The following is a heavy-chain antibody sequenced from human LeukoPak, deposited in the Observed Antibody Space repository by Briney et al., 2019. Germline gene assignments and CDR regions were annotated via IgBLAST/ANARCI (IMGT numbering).Heavy chain of an antibody. D-gene: IGHD3-16*01. CDR1: GYTFSNYA. Sequence: GGSLRLSCAASGYTFSNYAMTWVRQAPGKGLEWVSAISGSDGSTYYSDSVTGRFSISRDNAKNTLYLQMTSLTTDDTAVYYCAKDVYVFGALYQIALGGRGPLVTVS. V-gene: IGHV3-23*01. CDR3: AKDVYVFGALYQIAL. CDR2: ISGSDGST. J-gene: IGHJ4*02.